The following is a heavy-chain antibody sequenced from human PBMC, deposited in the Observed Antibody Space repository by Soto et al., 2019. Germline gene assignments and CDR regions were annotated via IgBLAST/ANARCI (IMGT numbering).Heavy chain of an antibody. CDR1: GYTFTSYH. CDR3: ARAVAVPADFDY. V-gene: IGHV1-18*01. J-gene: IGHJ4*02. D-gene: IGHD6-19*01. Sequence: ASVKVSCKASGYTFTSYHITWVRQAPGQRLEWMGWISACNGNTDYSQNFQGRVTITRDTSATTAYMELSSLRSEDTAVYYCARAVAVPADFDYWGQGTLVTVSS. CDR2: ISACNGNT.